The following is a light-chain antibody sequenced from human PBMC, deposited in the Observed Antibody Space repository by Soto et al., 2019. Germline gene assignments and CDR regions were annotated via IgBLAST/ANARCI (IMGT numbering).Light chain of an antibody. V-gene: IGKV3-20*01. CDR3: QKYSSSHVT. J-gene: IGKJ1*01. Sequence: EIVLTQSPGTLSLSPGERATLSCRASQSVSSSYLAWYQRKPGQAPRLLIYGASSRATGIPDRFSGSGSGTDFTLSISRLEPEDFAVYYCQKYSSSHVTFRQGTKVEIK. CDR1: QSVSSSY. CDR2: GAS.